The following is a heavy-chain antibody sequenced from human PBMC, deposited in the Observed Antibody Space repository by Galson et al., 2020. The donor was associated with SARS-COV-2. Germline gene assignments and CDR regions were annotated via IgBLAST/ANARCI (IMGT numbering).Heavy chain of an antibody. CDR1: GGSISSGSYY. Sequence: SETLSLTCTVSGGSISSGSYYWSWIRHPAGKGLEWIGRIYTSGGTNYNPSLKSRVTISVDTSKNQFSLKLSSVTAADTAVYYCARESRWELYFDYWGQGTLVTVSS. D-gene: IGHD1-26*01. CDR3: ARESRWELYFDY. J-gene: IGHJ4*02. V-gene: IGHV4-61*02. CDR2: IYTSGGT.